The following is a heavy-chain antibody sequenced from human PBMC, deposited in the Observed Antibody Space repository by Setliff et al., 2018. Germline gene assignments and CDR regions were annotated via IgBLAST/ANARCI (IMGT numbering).Heavy chain of an antibody. Sequence: ASVKVSCKASGYTFISYALHWVRQAPGQRLQWMGWINPASGNTKYSQEFQGRVTITRDTSATTVYMELSSLRSDDMAVYYSARKGPNSSSHVFGYWGQGTLVTVSS. CDR1: GYTFISYA. D-gene: IGHD3-16*01. CDR3: ARKGPNSSSHVFGY. J-gene: IGHJ4*02. V-gene: IGHV1-3*03. CDR2: INPASGNT.